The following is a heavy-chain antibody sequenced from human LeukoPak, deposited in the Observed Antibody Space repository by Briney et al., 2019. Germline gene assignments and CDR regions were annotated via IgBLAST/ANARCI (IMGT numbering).Heavy chain of an antibody. J-gene: IGHJ6*03. CDR3: ATPTPSAYYYGSGKYYYYMDV. CDR2: LYSGSST. CDR1: GFTFSTNY. V-gene: IGHV3-53*01. D-gene: IGHD3-10*01. Sequence: GGSLSLSCAASGFTFSTNYMNWVRQARGKGLEWVSLLYSGSSTYYADSVEGRFTISRDSSKNTLFLQMNSLRAEDTAVYYCATPTPSAYYYGSGKYYYYMDVWGKGTTVTVSS.